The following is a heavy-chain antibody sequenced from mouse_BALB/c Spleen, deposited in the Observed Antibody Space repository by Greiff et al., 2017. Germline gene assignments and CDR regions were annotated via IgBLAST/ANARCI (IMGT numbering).Heavy chain of an antibody. D-gene: IGHD1-2*01. CDR3: ATTAPYYYAMDY. Sequence: EVQRVESGPELEKPGASVKISCKASGYSFTGYNMNWVKQSNGKSLEWIGNIDPYYGGTSYNQKFKGKATLTVDKSSSTAYMQLKSLTSEDSAVYYCATTAPYYYAMDYWGQGTSVTVSS. J-gene: IGHJ4*01. CDR2: IDPYYGGT. V-gene: IGHV1-39*01. CDR1: GYSFTGYN.